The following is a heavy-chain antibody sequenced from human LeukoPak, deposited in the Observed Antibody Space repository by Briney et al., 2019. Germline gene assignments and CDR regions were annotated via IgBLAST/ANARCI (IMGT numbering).Heavy chain of an antibody. CDR1: GGSITSSDYH. Sequence: PSETLSLTCTVSGGSITSSDYHWGWVRQPPGKGLEWIGTISYSGNTDYNPSLRSRVTISVDTSNNQFSLRLGSVTAADTAIYHCARHCCSAPSKRVFDIWGQGTVVTVSS. CDR3: ARHCCSAPSKRVFDI. J-gene: IGHJ3*02. CDR2: ISYSGNT. V-gene: IGHV4-39*01. D-gene: IGHD2-15*01.